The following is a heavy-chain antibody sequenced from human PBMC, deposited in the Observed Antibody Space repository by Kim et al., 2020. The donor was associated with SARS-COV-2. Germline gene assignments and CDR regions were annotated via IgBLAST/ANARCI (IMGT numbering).Heavy chain of an antibody. V-gene: IGHV3-23*01. Sequence: SVKGRFTIARDNYKNTLYLQMNSLRAEDTAVYYCAKGAYCGGDCYAYFDYWGQGTLVTVSS. D-gene: IGHD2-21*02. J-gene: IGHJ4*02. CDR3: AKGAYCGGDCYAYFDY.